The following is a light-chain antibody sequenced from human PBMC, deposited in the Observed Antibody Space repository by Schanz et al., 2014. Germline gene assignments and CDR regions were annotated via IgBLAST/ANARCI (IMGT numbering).Light chain of an antibody. CDR1: QTVTTTS. Sequence: EIVLTQSPGTLSLSPGERATLSCRASQTVTTTSLAWYQQRPGQAPRLLIYGASSRATGIPDRISGSGSGTDFTLTISRLEPEDFAMYYCQQYTTSPGTFGQGTKVEVK. J-gene: IGKJ1*01. CDR3: QQYTTSPGT. V-gene: IGKV3-20*01. CDR2: GAS.